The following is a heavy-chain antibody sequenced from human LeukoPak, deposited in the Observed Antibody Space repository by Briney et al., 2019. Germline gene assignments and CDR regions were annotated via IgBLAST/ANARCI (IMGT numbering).Heavy chain of an antibody. J-gene: IGHJ4*02. CDR3: ARVFRTGPFDY. D-gene: IGHD1/OR15-1a*01. V-gene: IGHV4-38-2*02. Sequence: SETLSLTCTVSGYSISSGYYWGWIRQPPGKGLEWIGSIYHSGSTCYNPSLKSRVTISVDTSKNQFSLKLSSVTAADTAVYYCARVFRTGPFDYWGQGTLVTVSS. CDR2: IYHSGST. CDR1: GYSISSGYY.